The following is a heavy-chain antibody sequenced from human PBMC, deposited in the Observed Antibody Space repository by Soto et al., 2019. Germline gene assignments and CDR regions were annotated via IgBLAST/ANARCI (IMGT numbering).Heavy chain of an antibody. CDR2: ISGSGDNT. J-gene: IGHJ5*02. V-gene: IGHV3-23*01. CDR3: AKTFLSGQGRYRGWLDP. Sequence: GGSLRLSCAASGFMFVSYAMTWVRQAPGKGLEWVSGISGSGDNTYYADSVKGRFTISRDGSKDTLYLQMNSLRADDTDVYYCAKTFLSGQGRYRGWLDPCGHGTQXT. CDR1: GFMFVSYA. D-gene: IGHD3-10*01.